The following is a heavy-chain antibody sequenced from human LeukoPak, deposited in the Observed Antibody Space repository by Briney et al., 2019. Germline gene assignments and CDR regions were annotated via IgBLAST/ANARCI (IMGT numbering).Heavy chain of an antibody. CDR2: IGTGGDT. CDR1: GFTFSRYD. D-gene: IGHD2-21*02. V-gene: IGHV3-13*01. Sequence: GGSLRLSCAASGFTFSRYDMHWVRQATGKGLEWVSVIGTGGDTYYLDSVKGRFTISRDNSKNTLYLQMNSLRAEDTAVYYCARALPCGGDCYSFDYWGQGTLVTVSS. J-gene: IGHJ4*02. CDR3: ARALPCGGDCYSFDY.